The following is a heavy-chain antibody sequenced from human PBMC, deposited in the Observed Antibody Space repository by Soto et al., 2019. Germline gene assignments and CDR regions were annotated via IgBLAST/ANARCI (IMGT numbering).Heavy chain of an antibody. J-gene: IGHJ4*02. CDR1: GFTFSSYS. CDR2: ISSSSSYI. V-gene: IGHV3-21*01. Sequence: EVQLVESGGGLVQPGGSLRLSCAASGFTFSSYSMNWVRQAPGKGLEWVSSISSSSSYIYYADLVKGRFTISRDNAANSLYLQMNSLIAEDTAVYCGARDGCSGGSCYYFDCWGQGPLVTLSS. D-gene: IGHD2-15*01. CDR3: ARDGCSGGSCYYFDC.